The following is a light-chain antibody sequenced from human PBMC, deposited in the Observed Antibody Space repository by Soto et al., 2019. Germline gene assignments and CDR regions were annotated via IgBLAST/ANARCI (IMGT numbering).Light chain of an antibody. V-gene: IGKV1D-8*01. CDR1: QDISYY. J-gene: IGKJ1*01. CDR3: QQYYSFPRT. Sequence: VLWVTPSPSLLSASTGDRVTISCRLSQDISYYLAWYQQKPGKAPELLIYGASTLQSGVPSRFSGSGSGTEFTLTISRLQSEDFSTYYCQQYYSFPRTFGQGTKVDIK. CDR2: GAS.